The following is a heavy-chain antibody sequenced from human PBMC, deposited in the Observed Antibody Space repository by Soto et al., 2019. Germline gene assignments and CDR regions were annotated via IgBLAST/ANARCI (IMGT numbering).Heavy chain of an antibody. CDR3: ARDHYYGSGGRLYYYGLDG. Sequence: EVQLVESGGGLVQPGGSLRLSCAASGFTFSAYNMNWVRRAPGKGLEWVSSISGSSSTIYYPDSVKGRFTISRDNAKNSLYLQMHSLRNEDTAVYYCARDHYYGSGGRLYYYGLDGWGQGTTVTVSS. CDR1: GFTFSAYN. J-gene: IGHJ6*02. D-gene: IGHD3-10*01. V-gene: IGHV3-48*02. CDR2: ISGSSSTI.